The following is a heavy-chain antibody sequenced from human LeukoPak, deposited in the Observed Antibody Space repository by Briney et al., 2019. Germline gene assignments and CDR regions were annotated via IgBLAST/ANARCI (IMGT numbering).Heavy chain of an antibody. J-gene: IGHJ6*03. Sequence: KPSETLSLTCTVPGGSISSYYWSGIPQPPGKGLEWIWYIYYSGSTNYNPSLKSRVTISVDTSKNQFSLKLSSVTAADTAVYYCARAGTPDYYYYMDVWGKGTTVSVSS. V-gene: IGHV4-59*01. CDR3: ARAGTPDYYYYMDV. CDR2: IYYSGST. D-gene: IGHD1-14*01. CDR1: GGSISSYY.